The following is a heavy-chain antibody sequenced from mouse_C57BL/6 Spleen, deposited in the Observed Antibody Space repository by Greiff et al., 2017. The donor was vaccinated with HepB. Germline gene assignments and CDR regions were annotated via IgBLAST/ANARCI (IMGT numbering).Heavy chain of an antibody. J-gene: IGHJ2*01. CDR3: ARDDTTVVATGDFDY. D-gene: IGHD1-1*01. Sequence: VQLQQSGPVLVKPGASVKMSCKASGYTFTDYYMNWVKQSHGKSLEWIGVINPYNGGTSYNQKFKGKATLTVDKSSSTAYMELNSLTSEDSAVYYCARDDTTVVATGDFDYWGQGTTLTVSS. CDR1: GYTFTDYY. V-gene: IGHV1-19*01. CDR2: INPYNGGT.